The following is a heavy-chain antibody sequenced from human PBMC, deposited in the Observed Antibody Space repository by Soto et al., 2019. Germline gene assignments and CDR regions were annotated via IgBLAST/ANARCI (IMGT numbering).Heavy chain of an antibody. CDR3: ALSRDIVVVPAAITVFDY. Sequence: GGSLRLSCAASGFTFSSYAMSWVRQAPGKGLEWVSAISGSGGSTYYADSVKGRFTVSRDNSKNTLYLQMNSLRAEDTAVYYCALSRDIVVVPAAITVFDYWGQGTLVTVSS. CDR2: ISGSGGST. D-gene: IGHD2-2*02. V-gene: IGHV3-23*01. CDR1: GFTFSSYA. J-gene: IGHJ4*02.